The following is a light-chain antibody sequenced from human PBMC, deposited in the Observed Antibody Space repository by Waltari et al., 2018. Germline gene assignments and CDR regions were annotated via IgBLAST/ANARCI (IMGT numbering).Light chain of an antibody. Sequence: QSVLTQPPSVSGAPGQRVTISCTGSSSNIGSPYNVHWYQQVPGRAPKLLIYDDSHRPSGVPDRFSGSKSVTSASLAITGLQAEDEAEYFCQSYDSGLNGLFFGGGTKVTVL. CDR1: SSNIGSPYN. V-gene: IGLV1-40*01. CDR2: DDS. J-gene: IGLJ2*01. CDR3: QSYDSGLNGLF.